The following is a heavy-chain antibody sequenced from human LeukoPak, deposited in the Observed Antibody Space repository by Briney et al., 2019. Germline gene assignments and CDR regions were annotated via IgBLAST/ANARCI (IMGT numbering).Heavy chain of an antibody. Sequence: TGVSLRLSCAASGFTVSSNYMSWVRQAPGKGLEWVSVIHGGDRTYYADSVKGRFTMSRDDSKNTVYLQMNSLRAEDTAVYYCARSFSRNSGGYWGQGTRVTVSS. D-gene: IGHD3-10*01. CDR3: ARSFSRNSGGY. CDR2: IHGGDRT. V-gene: IGHV3-53*01. J-gene: IGHJ4*02. CDR1: GFTVSSNY.